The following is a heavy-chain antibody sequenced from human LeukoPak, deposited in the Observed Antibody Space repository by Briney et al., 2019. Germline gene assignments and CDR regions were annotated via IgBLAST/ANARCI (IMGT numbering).Heavy chain of an antibody. J-gene: IGHJ4*02. CDR1: GGTISSYY. CDR2: IYYSGST. CDR3: ARCTYSGGWQYYFDY. V-gene: IGHV4-59*08. Sequence: SETLSLACTVSGGTISSYYWSWIRQPPGKGLEWIGYIYYSGSTNYNPSLKSRVTISVDTSKNQFSLKLSSVTAADTAVYYCARCTYSGGWQYYFDYWGQGTLVTVSS. D-gene: IGHD6-19*01.